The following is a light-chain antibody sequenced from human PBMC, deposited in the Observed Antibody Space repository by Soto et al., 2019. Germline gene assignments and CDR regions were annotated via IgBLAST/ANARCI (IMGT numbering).Light chain of an antibody. V-gene: IGKV3-20*01. Sequence: EIVLTQSPGTLSLSPGERATLSCRTSQSVISSYLAWYQQKPGQTPRLLIYGASTRATGIPDRFSGSGSGTDFTLTISRLEPEYFAVYYCQQYGSSLFTFGPGTTVDLK. CDR2: GAS. CDR1: QSVISSY. J-gene: IGKJ3*01. CDR3: QQYGSSLFT.